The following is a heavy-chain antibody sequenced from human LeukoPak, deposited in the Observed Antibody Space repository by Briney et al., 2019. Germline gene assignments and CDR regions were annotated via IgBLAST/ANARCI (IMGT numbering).Heavy chain of an antibody. CDR1: GFTFDNYA. D-gene: IGHD2-15*01. J-gene: IGHJ4*02. Sequence: HAGGSLRLSCAASGFTFDNYAMSWFRQPPGKGLGREGVPGIIGSGGSTHYADSVKGRFTISRDNSENTLYLQMRSLRAEDTAVYYCAKDHVVVVGNVNYFDYWGQGTLVTVSS. CDR2: IIGSGGST. V-gene: IGHV3-23*01. CDR3: AKDHVVVVGNVNYFDY.